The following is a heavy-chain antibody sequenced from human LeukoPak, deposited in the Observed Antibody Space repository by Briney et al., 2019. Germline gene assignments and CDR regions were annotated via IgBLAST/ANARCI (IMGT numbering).Heavy chain of an antibody. CDR2: IKEDGSEK. J-gene: IGHJ6*02. CDR3: ARIWHDILNGPNPYGMDV. Sequence: HAGGSLRLSCAASGFMFNSFWMSWVRQAPGKGLEWVANIKEDGSEKDYVDSVKGRFTISRDNAKNSLHLQMNGLRAEDTAVYYCARIWHDILNGPNPYGMDVWGQGTTVTVSS. CDR1: GFMFNSFW. D-gene: IGHD3-9*01. V-gene: IGHV3-7*03.